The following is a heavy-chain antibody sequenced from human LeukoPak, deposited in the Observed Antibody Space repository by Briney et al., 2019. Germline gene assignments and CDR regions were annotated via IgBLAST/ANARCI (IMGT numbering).Heavy chain of an antibody. CDR3: ARVYSGGMDV. V-gene: IGHV1-69*13. D-gene: IGHD3-10*01. CDR2: IIPIFGTA. J-gene: IGHJ6*04. Sequence: SVKVSCKASGGTFSSYAISWVRQAPGQGLEWMGGIIPIFGTANYAQKFQGRVTITADESTSTAYMERSSLRSEDTAVYYCARVYSGGMDVWGKGTTVTVSS. CDR1: GGTFSSYA.